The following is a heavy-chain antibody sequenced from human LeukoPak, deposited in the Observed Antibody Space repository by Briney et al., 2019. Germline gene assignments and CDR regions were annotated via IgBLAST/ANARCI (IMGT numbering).Heavy chain of an antibody. D-gene: IGHD3-3*01. J-gene: IGHJ6*04. V-gene: IGHV3-30-3*01. CDR3: ARESEPTIFGVVRVPLDV. CDR1: GFTFSSYA. Sequence: GGSLRLSCAASGFTFSSYAMHWVRQAPGKGLEWVAVISYDGSNKYYADSVKGRFTISRDNSKNTLYLQMNSLRAEDTAVYYCARESEPTIFGVVRVPLDVWGKGTTVTVSS. CDR2: ISYDGSNK.